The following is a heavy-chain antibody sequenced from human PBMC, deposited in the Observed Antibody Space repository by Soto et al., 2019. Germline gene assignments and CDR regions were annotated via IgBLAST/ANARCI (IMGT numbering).Heavy chain of an antibody. CDR2: IYWDDEK. CDR3: THNYGSDWFFPLIDY. J-gene: IGHJ4*02. CDR1: GFPLTTRGVG. D-gene: IGHD3-9*01. Sequence: QITLKESGPTLVKPTQTLTLTCTFSGFPLTTRGVGVGWIRQPPGKALEWLALIYWDDEKRYSPSLKSRLTITKDTLKNQLVLKMTNMDPVDTATYYCTHNYGSDWFFPLIDYWGQGTLVTVSS. V-gene: IGHV2-5*02.